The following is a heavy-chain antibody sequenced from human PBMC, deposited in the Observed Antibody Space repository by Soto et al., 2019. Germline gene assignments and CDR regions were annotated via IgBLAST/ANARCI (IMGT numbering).Heavy chain of an antibody. V-gene: IGHV1-69*13. Sequence: ASVKVSCKASGGTFSSYAISWVRQAPGQGLEWMGGIIPIFGTANYAQKFQGRVTITADESTSTAYMELSSLRSEDTAVYYCARDHRRYGYNAFDIWGQGTMVTVSS. D-gene: IGHD3-9*01. CDR3: ARDHRRYGYNAFDI. J-gene: IGHJ3*02. CDR2: IIPIFGTA. CDR1: GGTFSSYA.